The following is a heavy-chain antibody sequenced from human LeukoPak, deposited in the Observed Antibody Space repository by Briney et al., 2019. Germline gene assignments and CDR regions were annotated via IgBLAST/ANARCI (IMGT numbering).Heavy chain of an antibody. CDR1: GFTFDDYA. CDR2: ISWNSGSI. J-gene: IGHJ4*02. D-gene: IGHD3-16*01. CDR3: AKEQDGGFDY. Sequence: GRSLRLSCAASGFTFDDYAMHWVRQAPGKGLEWVSGISWNSGSIGYADSVKGRFTISRDNAKNSLYLQMNNLRAEDMALYYCAKEQDGGFDYWGQGTLVTVSS. V-gene: IGHV3-9*03.